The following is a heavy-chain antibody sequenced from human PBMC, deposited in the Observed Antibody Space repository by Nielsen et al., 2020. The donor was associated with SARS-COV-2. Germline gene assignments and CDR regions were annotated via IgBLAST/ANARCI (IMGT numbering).Heavy chain of an antibody. J-gene: IGHJ6*02. CDR3: AKALSYYDILTGYYVYYYYGMDV. Sequence: GGSLRLSCPASGFTFDDYAMHWVRQPPGKGLEWVSGISWNSGSIGYADSVKGRFTISRDNAKNSLYLQMNSLRAEDTALYYCAKALSYYDILTGYYVYYYYGMDVWGQGTTVTVSS. CDR1: GFTFDDYA. V-gene: IGHV3-9*01. D-gene: IGHD3-9*01. CDR2: ISWNSGSI.